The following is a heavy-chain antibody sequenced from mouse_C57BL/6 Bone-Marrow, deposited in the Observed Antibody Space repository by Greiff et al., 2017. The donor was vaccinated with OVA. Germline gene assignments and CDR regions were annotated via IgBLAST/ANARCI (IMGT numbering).Heavy chain of an antibody. CDR1: GFNIKDYY. CDR2: IDPEDGET. D-gene: IGHD1-1*01. J-gene: IGHJ2*01. V-gene: IGHV14-2*01. Sequence: LQQSGAELVKPGASVKLSCTASGFNIKDYYMHWVKQRTEQGLEWIGRIDPEDGETKYAPKFQGKATITADTSSNTAYLQLSSLTSEDTAVYYCARSTTTVKGPYYFDYWGQGTTLTVSS. CDR3: ARSTTTVKGPYYFDY.